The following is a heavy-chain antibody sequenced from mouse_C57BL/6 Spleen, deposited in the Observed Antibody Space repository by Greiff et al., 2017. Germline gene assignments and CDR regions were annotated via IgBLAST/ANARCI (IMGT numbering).Heavy chain of an antibody. Sequence: EVQLQQSGAELVKPGASVKLSCTASGFNIKDYYMHWVKQRTEQGLEWIGRIDPEDGDTKYAPKFKGKATITADTASNTAYLQLSSLTSEDTAVYYCARHYYGSSYWYFDVWGTGTTVTVSS. CDR2: IDPEDGDT. D-gene: IGHD1-1*01. V-gene: IGHV14-2*01. J-gene: IGHJ1*03. CDR1: GFNIKDYY. CDR3: ARHYYGSSYWYFDV.